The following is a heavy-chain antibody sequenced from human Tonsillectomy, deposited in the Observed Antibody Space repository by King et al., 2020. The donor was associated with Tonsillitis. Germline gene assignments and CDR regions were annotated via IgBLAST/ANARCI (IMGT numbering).Heavy chain of an antibody. D-gene: IGHD3-22*01. Sequence: QLQESGSGLVKPSQTLSLTCAVSGGSITSGAYSWSWIRQPPGKGLEWIGYIYYSGSTYYNPSLKSRVTISVDRSKNHFSLKLDSVTAADTAVYYCARSNSHFYDRSGYRANSNLFDPLGQGTLVTVSS. V-gene: IGHV4-30-2*01. CDR3: ARSNSHFYDRSGYRANSNLFDP. CDR2: IYYSGST. CDR1: GGSITSGAYS. J-gene: IGHJ5*02.